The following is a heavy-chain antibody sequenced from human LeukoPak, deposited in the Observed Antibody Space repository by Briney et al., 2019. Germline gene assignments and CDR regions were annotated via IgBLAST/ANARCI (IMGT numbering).Heavy chain of an antibody. CDR3: ARVGMATMYFDY. CDR1: GFTFSSYE. D-gene: IGHD5-24*01. CDR2: ISSSGSTI. V-gene: IGHV3-48*03. Sequence: PGGSLRLSCAASGFTFSSYEMNWVRQAPGKGLEWVSYISSSGSTIYYADSVKGRLTISRDNAKNSLYLQMNSLRAEDTAVYYCARVGMATMYFDYWGQGTLVTVSS. J-gene: IGHJ4*02.